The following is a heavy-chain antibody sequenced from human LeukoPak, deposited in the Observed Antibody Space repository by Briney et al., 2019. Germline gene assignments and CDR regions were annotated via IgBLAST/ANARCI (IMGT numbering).Heavy chain of an antibody. CDR3: ARARGSMITFGGVIAH. D-gene: IGHD3-16*02. CDR1: GYTFTSYD. Sequence: GASVKVSCKASGYTFTSYDINWVRQATGQGLEWMGWINPNSGGTNYAQKFQGRVTMTRDTSISTAYMELSRLRSDDTAVYYCARARGSMITFGGVIAHWGQGTLVTVSS. J-gene: IGHJ4*02. V-gene: IGHV1-2*02. CDR2: INPNSGGT.